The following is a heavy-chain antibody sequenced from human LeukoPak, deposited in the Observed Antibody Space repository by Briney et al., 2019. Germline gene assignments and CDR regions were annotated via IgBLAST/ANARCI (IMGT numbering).Heavy chain of an antibody. D-gene: IGHD6-6*01. J-gene: IGHJ4*02. CDR1: GFTFSTYA. V-gene: IGHV3-30*04. CDR2: ISYDGTYA. CDR3: ATESSLSN. Sequence: GGSLRLSCTASGFTFSTYAMDWVRLAPGRGLEWVGDISYDGTYASYPVSVRGRFTISRDNSKNTLYLQMNSLRPEDTAVYYCATESSLSNWGMGTLVTVSS.